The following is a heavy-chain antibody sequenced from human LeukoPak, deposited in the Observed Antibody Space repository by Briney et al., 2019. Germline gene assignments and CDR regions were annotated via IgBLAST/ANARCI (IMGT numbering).Heavy chain of an antibody. CDR2: ISTYNGNT. V-gene: IGHV1-18*01. CDR3: ARDSYPSYYFDD. J-gene: IGHJ4*02. Sequence: ASVKVSCKGSGSTFTSYGVRWVRQAPGQGLEWMGWISTYNGNTNYAQKFQGRVTMTTDTSTSTAYMELRILRSDDTAVYYCARDSYPSYYFDDWGQGTLVTVSS. CDR1: GSTFTSYG.